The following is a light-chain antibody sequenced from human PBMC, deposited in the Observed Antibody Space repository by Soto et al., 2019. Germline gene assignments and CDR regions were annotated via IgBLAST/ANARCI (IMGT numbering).Light chain of an antibody. J-gene: IGKJ5*01. CDR2: GAS. CDR1: QSVSSNY. CDR3: QQRSGSIT. V-gene: IGKV3D-20*02. Sequence: EIVLTQSPGTLSLSPGERATLSCRASQSVSSNYFAWYQQKPGQARRLLIYGASSRATGIPDRFRGSGSGTDFTLTISRLEPEDFAVYYCQQRSGSITFGQGTRLEIK.